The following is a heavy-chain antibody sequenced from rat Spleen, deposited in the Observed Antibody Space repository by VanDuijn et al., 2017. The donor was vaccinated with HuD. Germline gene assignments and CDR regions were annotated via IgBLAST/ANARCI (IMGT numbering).Heavy chain of an antibody. V-gene: IGHV5-7*01. Sequence: VQLKESGPGLVQPSQTLSLTCTVSEFSLTGNNIHWVRQPPGKGLEWVATISYDGSSTYYRDSVKGRFTISRYNAKNTQYLQMDSLRSEDSATYYCARHIIRGNWYFDFWGPGTMVTVSS. CDR1: EFSLTGNN. CDR3: ARHIIRGNWYFDF. J-gene: IGHJ1*01. D-gene: IGHD4-3*01. CDR2: ISYDGSST.